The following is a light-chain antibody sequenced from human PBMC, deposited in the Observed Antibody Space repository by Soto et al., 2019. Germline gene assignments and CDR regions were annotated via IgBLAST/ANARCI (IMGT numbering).Light chain of an antibody. V-gene: IGLV2-11*01. J-gene: IGLJ3*02. CDR1: SSDVGNYNY. CDR2: DVN. Sequence: QSALTQPRSVSGSPGQSVTISCTGTSSDVGNYNYVSWYQQHPGKAPKVMIYDVNKWPSGVPDRFSGSKSGNTASLTSSGLQAEDEADYYCCSYAGSYTGVFGGGTKLTVL. CDR3: CSYAGSYTGV.